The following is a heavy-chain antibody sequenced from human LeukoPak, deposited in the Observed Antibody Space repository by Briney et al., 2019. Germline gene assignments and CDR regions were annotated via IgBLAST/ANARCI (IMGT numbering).Heavy chain of an antibody. CDR3: ARAYSSGWYED. D-gene: IGHD6-19*01. CDR1: GGSISSSSYY. V-gene: IGHV4-39*07. CDR2: IYYSGST. J-gene: IGHJ4*02. Sequence: SETLSLTCTVSGGSISSSSYYWGWIRQPPVKGLEWIGSIYYSGSTYYNPSLKSRVTISVDTSKNQFSLKLSSVTAADTAVYYCARAYSSGWYEDWGQGTLVTVSS.